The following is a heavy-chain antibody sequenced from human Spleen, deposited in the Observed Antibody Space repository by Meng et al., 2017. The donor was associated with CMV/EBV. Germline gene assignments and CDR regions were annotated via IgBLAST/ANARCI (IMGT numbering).Heavy chain of an antibody. D-gene: IGHD4-17*01. CDR1: GFTVSSNY. J-gene: IGHJ4*02. CDR3: ARSGGPYYDDQGGLDY. V-gene: IGHV3-53*01. CDR2: IYSGGST. Sequence: GESLKISCAASGFTVSSNYMSWVRQAPGKGLEWVSVIYSGGSTYYADSVKGRFTISRDNSKNTLYLQMNSLRAEDTAVYYCARSGGPYYDDQGGLDYWGQGSLVTVSS.